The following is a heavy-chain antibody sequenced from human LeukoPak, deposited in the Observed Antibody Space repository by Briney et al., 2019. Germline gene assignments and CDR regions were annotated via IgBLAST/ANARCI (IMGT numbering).Heavy chain of an antibody. D-gene: IGHD1-26*01. CDR2: IYYSGST. Sequence: RSSETLSLTCTVSGGSISSYYWSWIRQPPGKGLEWIGYIYYSGSTNYNPSLKSRVTISVDTSKNQFSLKLSSVTAADTAVYYCAREEWELLYFDYWGQGTLVTVSS. CDR1: GGSISSYY. CDR3: AREEWELLYFDY. J-gene: IGHJ4*02. V-gene: IGHV4-59*01.